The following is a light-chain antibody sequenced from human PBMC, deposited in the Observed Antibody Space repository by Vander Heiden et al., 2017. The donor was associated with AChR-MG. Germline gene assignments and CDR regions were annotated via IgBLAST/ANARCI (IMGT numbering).Light chain of an antibody. CDR1: QSIGTN. J-gene: IGKJ1*01. V-gene: IGKV3-15*01. CDR3: QQYNDWPSWT. CDR2: GAS. Sequence: LTQSPPPLSGSPGERVALSCRASQSIGTNLAWYQQKPGQAPRLLIYGASTRATGVPSTFSGSGSGTDFTLTISRLQSEDFAVYYCQQYNDWPSWTFGQGTKVGVK.